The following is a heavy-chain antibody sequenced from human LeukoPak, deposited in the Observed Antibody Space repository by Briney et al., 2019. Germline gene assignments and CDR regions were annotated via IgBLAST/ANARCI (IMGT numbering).Heavy chain of an antibody. Sequence: SVKVSCKASGGTFSSYAISWVRQAPGQGLEWMGGIIPIFGTANYAQKFQGRVTITTDESTSTAYMELNSLRSEDTAVYYCARGIYGDYVFGLWGQGTLVTVSS. CDR2: IIPIFGTA. CDR3: ARGIYGDYVFGL. CDR1: GGTFSSYA. V-gene: IGHV1-69*05. D-gene: IGHD4-17*01. J-gene: IGHJ4*02.